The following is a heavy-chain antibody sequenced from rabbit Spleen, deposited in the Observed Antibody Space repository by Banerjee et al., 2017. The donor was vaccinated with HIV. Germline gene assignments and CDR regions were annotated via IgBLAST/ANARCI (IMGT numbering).Heavy chain of an antibody. CDR3: ARDLADIIGWNLGL. CDR1: GFSLIYNNV. CDR2: INESSGNT. D-gene: IGHD1-1*01. Sequence: QSLQESGGGLVQPGGSLKLSCKASGFSLIYNNVICWVRQAPGKGLEWIACINESSGNTTDATWAKGRFALSKTSSPSVTLQMTRLTAADSATYFCARDLADIIGWNLGLWGQGTLVTVS. V-gene: IGHV1S40*01. J-gene: IGHJ3*01.